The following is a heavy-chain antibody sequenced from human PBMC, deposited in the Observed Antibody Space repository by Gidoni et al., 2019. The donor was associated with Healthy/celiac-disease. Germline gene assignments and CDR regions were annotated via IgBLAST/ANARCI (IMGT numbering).Heavy chain of an antibody. CDR3: AKEAKWLAGFDY. CDR2: ISYDGSNK. J-gene: IGHJ4*02. V-gene: IGHV3-30*18. Sequence: QVQLVESGGGVVQPGRSLRLSCAASGFTFSSYGMHWVRQAPGKGLEWVAVISYDGSNKYYADSVKGRFTISRDNSKNTLYLQMNSLRAEDTAVYYCAKEAKWLAGFDYWGQGTLVTVSS. CDR1: GFTFSSYG. D-gene: IGHD6-19*01.